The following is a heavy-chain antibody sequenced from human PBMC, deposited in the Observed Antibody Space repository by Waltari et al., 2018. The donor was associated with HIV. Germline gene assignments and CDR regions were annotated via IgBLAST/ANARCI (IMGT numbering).Heavy chain of an antibody. CDR1: GFTFSNYA. Sequence: QVQLVESGGGVVQPERSLRLSCAASGFTFSNYAMYWVRQAPGKGLGWVAVNSYDGTNQYYADSVKGRFTISRDNSKNTLSLQMNSLRAEDTAVYYCASGRSGWDKKFDYWGQGTLVTVSS. CDR2: NSYDGTNQ. D-gene: IGHD6-19*01. V-gene: IGHV3-30*01. CDR3: ASGRSGWDKKFDY. J-gene: IGHJ4*02.